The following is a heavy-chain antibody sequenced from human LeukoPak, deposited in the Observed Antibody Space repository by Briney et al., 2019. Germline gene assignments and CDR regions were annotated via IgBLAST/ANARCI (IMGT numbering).Heavy chain of an antibody. CDR1: GFTFTSYS. J-gene: IGHJ4*02. CDR2: ISTDSSGI. Sequence: QPGGSLRLSCAVSGFTFTSYSMNWVRPAPGKGLEWLSYISTDSSGIYYADSVKGRFTISRDDAKNSLYLQLNSLRPDDTAVYYCARSLVRGPHDSWGQGTLVIVSS. V-gene: IGHV3-48*01. D-gene: IGHD3-10*01. CDR3: ARSLVRGPHDS.